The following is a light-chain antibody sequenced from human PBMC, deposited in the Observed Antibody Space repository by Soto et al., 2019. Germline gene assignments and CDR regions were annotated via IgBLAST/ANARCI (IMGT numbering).Light chain of an antibody. CDR2: DNN. CDR3: AAWDDSLNGLFV. V-gene: IGLV1-44*01. CDR1: SSNIGTYA. J-gene: IGLJ1*01. Sequence: QSVLTQPPSASGTPGQRVTISCSGSSSNIGTYAVNWYQQLPGTAPKLLIYDNNRRPSGVPDRLSGSKSGTSASLAISGLQSEDEADYYCAAWDDSLNGLFVFGPGTKVTVL.